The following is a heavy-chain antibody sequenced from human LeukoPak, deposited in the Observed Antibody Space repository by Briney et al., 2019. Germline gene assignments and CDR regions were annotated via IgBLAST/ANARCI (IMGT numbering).Heavy chain of an antibody. Sequence: GGSLRLSCVASGFTFSNYNMNWVRQAPGKGLEWVSSITSTSSYIYYADSVKGRFTISRDNARNSLYLQMNSLRAEDTALYFCARDPYSGNYGNYYYYYMDVWGKGTTVTISS. CDR2: ITSTSSYI. V-gene: IGHV3-21*01. CDR1: GFTFSNYN. D-gene: IGHD1-26*01. J-gene: IGHJ6*03. CDR3: ARDPYSGNYGNYYYYYMDV.